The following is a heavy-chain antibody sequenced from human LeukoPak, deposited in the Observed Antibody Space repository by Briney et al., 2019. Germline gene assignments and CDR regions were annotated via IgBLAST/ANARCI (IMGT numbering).Heavy chain of an antibody. Sequence: SETLSLTCTVSGGSFSSYYWSWIRQPAGKGLEWIGRIYTSGSTNYNPSLKSRVTMSVDTSKNQFSLKLSSVTAADTAVYYCARGILLWFGELYFDYWGQGTLVTVSS. CDR2: IYTSGST. D-gene: IGHD3-10*01. CDR1: GGSFSSYY. CDR3: ARGILLWFGELYFDY. J-gene: IGHJ4*02. V-gene: IGHV4-4*07.